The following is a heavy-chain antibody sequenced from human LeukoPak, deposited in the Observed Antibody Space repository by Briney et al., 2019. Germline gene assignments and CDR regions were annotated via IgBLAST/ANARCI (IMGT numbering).Heavy chain of an antibody. D-gene: IGHD3-22*01. J-gene: IGHJ4*02. V-gene: IGHV3-23*01. Sequence: GGSLRLSCAASGFTFSNYSMNWVRQAPGKGLEWVSGIGGGGTNTDYTDSVRGRFIISRDNSRNTLSLQISSLRAEDTAVYYCAKDARGYHRPIDYWGQGILVTVSS. CDR3: AKDARGYHRPIDY. CDR1: GFTFSNYS. CDR2: IGGGGTNT.